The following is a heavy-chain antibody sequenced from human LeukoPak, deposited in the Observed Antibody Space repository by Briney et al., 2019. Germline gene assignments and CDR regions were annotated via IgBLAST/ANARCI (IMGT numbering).Heavy chain of an antibody. J-gene: IGHJ4*02. CDR2: IYYSGST. D-gene: IGHD4-17*01. CDR1: GGSISSYY. CDR3: ARYATVVSYFDY. Sequence: SETLSLTCTVSGGSISSYYWSWLRQPPGKGLEWIGYIYYSGSTNYNPSLKSRVTISVDTSKNQFSLKLSSVTAADTAVYYCARYATVVSYFDYWGQGTLVTVSS. V-gene: IGHV4-59*01.